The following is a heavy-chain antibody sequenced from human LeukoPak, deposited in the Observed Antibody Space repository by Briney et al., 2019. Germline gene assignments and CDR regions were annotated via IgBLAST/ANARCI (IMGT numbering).Heavy chain of an antibody. D-gene: IGHD3-22*01. CDR2: IIPIFGIA. CDR3: ARDWKDDSSGYYDY. Sequence: SVQVSCKASGGTFSSYAISWVRQAPGQGLEWMGRIIPIFGIANYAQKFQGRVTITADKSTSTAYMELSRLRSEDTAVYYCARDWKDDSSGYYDYWGQGTLVTVSS. CDR1: GGTFSSYA. V-gene: IGHV1-69*04. J-gene: IGHJ4*02.